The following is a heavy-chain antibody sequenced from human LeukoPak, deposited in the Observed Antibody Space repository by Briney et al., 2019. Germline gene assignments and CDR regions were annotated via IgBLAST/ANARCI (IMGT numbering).Heavy chain of an antibody. D-gene: IGHD3-22*01. Sequence: ASVKVSCKASGYTFTSYDINWVRQATGQGLEWMGWMNPNSGNTGYAQKFQGRVTITRNTSMSTAYMELSSLRSEDTAVYYCARGWKLYDSSGYPFDYWGQGTLVTVSS. J-gene: IGHJ4*02. CDR2: MNPNSGNT. V-gene: IGHV1-8*03. CDR1: GYTFTSYD. CDR3: ARGWKLYDSSGYPFDY.